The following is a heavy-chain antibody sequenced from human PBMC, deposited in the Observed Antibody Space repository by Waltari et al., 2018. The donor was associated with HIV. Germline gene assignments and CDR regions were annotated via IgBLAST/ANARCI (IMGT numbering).Heavy chain of an antibody. CDR1: GYTGGPSW. CDR2: IKQDGSEK. Sequence: EVQLVESGGGLVQPGGSLRLSCEASGYTGGPSWMGWVTQAPGKGLDWVANIKQDGSEKYFVGAVKGRFTISRDNAKNSLYLQMNSLRAEDTAVYYCARDRCSSTSCFFDYWGQGTLVTVSS. CDR3: ARDRCSSTSCFFDY. V-gene: IGHV3-7*01. J-gene: IGHJ4*02. D-gene: IGHD2-2*01.